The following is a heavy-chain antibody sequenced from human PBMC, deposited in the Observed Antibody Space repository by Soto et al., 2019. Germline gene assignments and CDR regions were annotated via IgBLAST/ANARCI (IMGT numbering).Heavy chain of an antibody. D-gene: IGHD2-2*01. V-gene: IGHV3-11*01. CDR2: ISSSGSTI. CDR3: WSDIVLVPRGWFDP. J-gene: IGHJ5*02. Sequence: QVQLVESGGGLVKPGGSLRLSCAASGFTFSDYYMSWIRQAPGKGLEWVSYISSSGSTIYYADSVKGRFTISRDNAKNPRYLQMNSLRAEDTAVYYCWSDIVLVPRGWFDPWGQGTLVTVSS. CDR1: GFTFSDYY.